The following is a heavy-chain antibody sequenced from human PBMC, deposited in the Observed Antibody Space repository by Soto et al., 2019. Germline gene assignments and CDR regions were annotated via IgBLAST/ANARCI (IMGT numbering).Heavy chain of an antibody. CDR3: TRRTDVVRGNGMDV. CDR2: IRSKANSYAT. J-gene: IGHJ6*02. Sequence: EVQLVESGGGLVQPGGSLKLSCAASGFTFSGSAMHWVRQASGKGLEWVGRIRSKANSYATAYAASVKGRFTISRDDSKNTAYLQMNSLTTEDTAVYYCTRRTDVVRGNGMDVWGQGTTVTVSS. D-gene: IGHD3-10*01. V-gene: IGHV3-73*02. CDR1: GFTFSGSA.